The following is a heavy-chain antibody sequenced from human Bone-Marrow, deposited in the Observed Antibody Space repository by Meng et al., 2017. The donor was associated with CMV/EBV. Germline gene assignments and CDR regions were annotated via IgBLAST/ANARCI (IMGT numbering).Heavy chain of an antibody. CDR1: GFTFDNYG. J-gene: IGHJ4*02. CDR3: AKDLLLFGGANAYFDS. D-gene: IGHD3-16*01. V-gene: IGHV3-30*02. CDR2: IRHDGTNR. Sequence: GGSLRLSCAVSGFTFDNYGIHWVRQTPGKGLEWVAFIRHDGTNRYYGDSVKGRFTISRDNSKSTVYLQMNSLRPEETAVYYCAKDLLLFGGANAYFDSWGQGTLVAVAS.